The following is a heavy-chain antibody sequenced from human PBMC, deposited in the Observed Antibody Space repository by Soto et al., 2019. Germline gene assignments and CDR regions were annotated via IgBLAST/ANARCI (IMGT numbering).Heavy chain of an antibody. CDR2: ISWNSGSI. CDR3: AKGPMATIPTVLDY. Sequence: DVQLVESGGGLVQPGRSLRLSCAASGFTFDDYAMHWVRQAPGKGLEWVSGISWNSGSIGYADSVKGRFTISRDNAKNSLYLQMNSLRAEDTALYYCAKGPMATIPTVLDYWGQGTLVTVSS. CDR1: GFTFDDYA. D-gene: IGHD5-12*01. J-gene: IGHJ4*02. V-gene: IGHV3-9*01.